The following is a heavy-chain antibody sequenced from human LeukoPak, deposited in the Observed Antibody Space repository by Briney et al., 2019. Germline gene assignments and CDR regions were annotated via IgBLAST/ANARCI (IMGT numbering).Heavy chain of an antibody. D-gene: IGHD3-10*01. V-gene: IGHV3-74*01. Sequence: GSLRLSCAASGFTFNTYWMHWVRQAPGKGLVWVSRVNSDGSSTSYADSVKGRFTISRDNAKNTLYLQMNSLRAEDTAVYYCAKDIGSYYDYWGQGILVTVSS. CDR1: GFTFNTYW. CDR3: AKDIGSYYDY. CDR2: VNSDGSST. J-gene: IGHJ4*02.